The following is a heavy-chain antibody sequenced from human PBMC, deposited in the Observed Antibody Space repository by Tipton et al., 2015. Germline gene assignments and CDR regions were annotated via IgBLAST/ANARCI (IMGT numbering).Heavy chain of an antibody. CDR3: ACQDYDSLTRDYQTVDY. D-gene: IGHD3-9*01. CDR2: ISHSGNT. V-gene: IGHV4-38-2*02. CDR1: GGSVSSGSAYH. Sequence: PGLVKPSETLSLTCTVSGGSVSSGSAYHWSWIRQPPGKGLEWIGSISHSGNTYYNPSLKSRVTMSRDTSKNQFSLKLTSVTAADTAAYYCACQDYDSLTRDYQTVDYWGQGTLVTVSS. J-gene: IGHJ4*02.